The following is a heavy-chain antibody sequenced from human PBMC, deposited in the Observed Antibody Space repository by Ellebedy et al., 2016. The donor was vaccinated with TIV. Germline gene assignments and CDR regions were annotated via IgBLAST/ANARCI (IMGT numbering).Heavy chain of an antibody. V-gene: IGHV1-3*01. CDR1: GYTFTSQT. CDR3: ARGNKQWLEHY. J-gene: IGHJ4*02. Sequence: ASVKVSCKASGYTFTSQTLHWVRQAPGQRLEWMGRINAGNGDTKYSQKFQGRLTITRDTSASTAYMELSSLRSEDTAVYYCARGNKQWLEHYWGQGTLVTVSS. CDR2: INAGNGDT. D-gene: IGHD6-19*01.